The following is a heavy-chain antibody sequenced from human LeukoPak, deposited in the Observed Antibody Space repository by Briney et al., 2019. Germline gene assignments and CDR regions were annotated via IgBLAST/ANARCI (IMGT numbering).Heavy chain of an antibody. D-gene: IGHD4-17*01. CDR3: ARDTDYGDYRRNAFDI. J-gene: IGHJ3*02. CDR1: VYTFTIYY. V-gene: IGHV1-46*03. CDR2: INPSGGST. Sequence: ASVKVFCKASVYTFTIYYMHWVRQAPGQGLEWMGIINPSGGSTSYAQKFQGRVTMTRDTSTSTVYMELSSLRSEDTAVYYCARDTDYGDYRRNAFDIWGQGTMVTVSS.